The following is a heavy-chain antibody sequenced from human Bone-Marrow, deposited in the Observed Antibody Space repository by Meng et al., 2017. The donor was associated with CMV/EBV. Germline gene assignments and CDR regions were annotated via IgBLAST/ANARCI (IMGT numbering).Heavy chain of an antibody. D-gene: IGHD3-3*01. V-gene: IGHV3-48*04. CDR2: ISSSSSTI. CDR3: ARGRYDFWSGSLASYYYYGMDV. Sequence: GESLKISCAASGFTFSSYSMNWVRQAPGKGLEWVSYISSSSSTIYYADSVKGRFTISRDNAKNSLYLQMNSLRAEDTAVYYCARGRYDFWSGSLASYYYYGMDVWGQGPTVPVAS. CDR1: GFTFSSYS. J-gene: IGHJ6*02.